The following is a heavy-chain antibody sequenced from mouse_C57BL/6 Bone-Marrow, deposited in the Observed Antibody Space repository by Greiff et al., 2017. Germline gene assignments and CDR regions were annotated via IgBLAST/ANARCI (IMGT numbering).Heavy chain of an antibody. D-gene: IGHD1-1*01. CDR2: IYPGGGYT. Sequence: VQLQQSGAELVRPGTLVKMSCKASGYTFTNYWIGWAKQRPGHGLEWIGDIYPGGGYTNYNGKFKGQATLTADKSSSTAYMQFSSLTSEDSAIYYCARLRFTTVVDWYFDVWGTGTTVTVSS. J-gene: IGHJ1*03. CDR3: ARLRFTTVVDWYFDV. CDR1: GYTFTNYW. V-gene: IGHV1-63*01.